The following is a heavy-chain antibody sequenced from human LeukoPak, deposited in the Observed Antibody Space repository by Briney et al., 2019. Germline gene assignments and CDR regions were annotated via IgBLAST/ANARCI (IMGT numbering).Heavy chain of an antibody. J-gene: IGHJ3*02. Sequence: GESLKISCKGSGYSLTSYWIGWVRQMPGKGLEWMGIIYPGDSDTRYSPSFQGQVTISADKSISTAYLQWSSLKASDTAMYYCARPNCGGDCYHDAFDIWGQGTMVTVSS. CDR1: GYSLTSYW. CDR3: ARPNCGGDCYHDAFDI. D-gene: IGHD2-21*02. V-gene: IGHV5-51*01. CDR2: IYPGDSDT.